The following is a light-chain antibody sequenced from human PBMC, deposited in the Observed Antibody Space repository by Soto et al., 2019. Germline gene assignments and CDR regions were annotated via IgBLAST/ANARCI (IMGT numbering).Light chain of an antibody. CDR1: SSDIGNYNL. CDR2: ATT. CDR3: CSYAGSVTFT. J-gene: IGLJ2*01. V-gene: IGLV2-23*02. Sequence: QSALTQPASVSGSPGQSITISCTGTSSDIGNYNLVSWYQHHPGKAPQLIIYATTKRPSGVSNRYSGSKSGNTASLTISGLQPEDEANYYCCSYAGSVTFTFGGGTQLTVL.